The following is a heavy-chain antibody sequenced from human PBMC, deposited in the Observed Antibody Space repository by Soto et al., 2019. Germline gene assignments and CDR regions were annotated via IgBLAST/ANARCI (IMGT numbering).Heavy chain of an antibody. CDR1: EFSFSLYS. CDR2: ISSSTNTI. D-gene: IGHD3-10*01. V-gene: IGHV3-48*02. CDR3: ARAPGNYYGSGSHYWYFEL. Sequence: EVQLVESGGGLGQPGGSLRLSCAASEFSFSLYSMNWVRHVPGKGLEWLSYISSSTNTIYYADSVKGRFTISRDNAKNSLYLQMNSLRDEDTAVYYCARAPGNYYGSGSHYWYFELGGRGTLVTVSS. J-gene: IGHJ2*01.